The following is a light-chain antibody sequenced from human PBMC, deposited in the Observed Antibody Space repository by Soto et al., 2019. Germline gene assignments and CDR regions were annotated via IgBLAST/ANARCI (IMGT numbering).Light chain of an antibody. J-gene: IGLJ1*01. V-gene: IGLV2-14*01. CDR2: EVR. CDR3: SSYTTSTTYV. Sequence: QSVLTQPASVSGSPGQSITVSCTGTTSDVGGYNSVSWYQHHPGKAPKLIIYEVRKRPSGISSRFSGSQSGNTASLSISGLQAEDEADYYCSSYTTSTTYVFXTGTKVTVL. CDR1: TSDVGGYNS.